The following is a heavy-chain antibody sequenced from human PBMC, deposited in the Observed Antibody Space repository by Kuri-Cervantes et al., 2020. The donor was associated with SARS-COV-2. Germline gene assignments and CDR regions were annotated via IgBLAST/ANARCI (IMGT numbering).Heavy chain of an antibody. J-gene: IGHJ2*01. CDR1: GFTFSSYA. D-gene: IGHD3-10*01. CDR2: ISGSGGST. V-gene: IGHV3-23*01. CDR3: ARETPWFGETLGPGWYFDL. Sequence: GESLKISCAASGFTFSSYAMSWVRQAPGKGLEWVSAISGSGGSTYYADSVKGRSTISRDNSKNTLYLQMNSLRAEDTAVYYCARETPWFGETLGPGWYFDLWGRGTLVTVSS.